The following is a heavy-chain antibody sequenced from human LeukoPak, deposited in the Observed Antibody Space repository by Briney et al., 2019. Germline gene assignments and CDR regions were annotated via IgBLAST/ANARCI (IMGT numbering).Heavy chain of an antibody. CDR2: MNPNSGNT. Sequence: ASVKVSCKASGYTFTSYDFNWARPATAQGLEWMGWMNPNSGNTGYAQKFQDRVTMTRNTSISTAYMELSSLRSEDTAVYYCARGFRRVSCSSTSCYSTYPFYWGQGTLVTVSS. CDR1: GYTFTSYD. J-gene: IGHJ4*02. CDR3: ARGFRRVSCSSTSCYSTYPFY. V-gene: IGHV1-8*01. D-gene: IGHD2-2*01.